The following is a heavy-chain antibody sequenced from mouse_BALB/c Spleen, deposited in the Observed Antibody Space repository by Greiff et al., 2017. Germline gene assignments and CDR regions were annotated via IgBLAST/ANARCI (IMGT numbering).Heavy chain of an antibody. Sequence: QVQLKESGPGLVAPSQSLSITCTVSGFSLTSSDISWIRQPPGKGLEWLGVIWTGGGTNYYSAFMSRLSISKDNSKSQVFLKMNSLQTDDTAIYYCVRGSYGNYEYFDYWGQGTTLTVSS. J-gene: IGHJ2*01. CDR3: VRGSYGNYEYFDY. CDR1: GFSLTSSD. V-gene: IGHV2-9-2*01. D-gene: IGHD2-1*01. CDR2: IWTGGGT.